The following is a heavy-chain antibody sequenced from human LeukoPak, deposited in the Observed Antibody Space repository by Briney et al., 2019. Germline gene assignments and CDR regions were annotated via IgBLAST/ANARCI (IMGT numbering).Heavy chain of an antibody. D-gene: IGHD4-11*01. J-gene: IGHJ4*02. CDR3: ARGRTVITASFDY. CDR2: IYYSGNT. Sequence: SETLSLTCTVSGDSVSSSSYYWGWIRQPPGKGLEWIGSIYYSGNTYYNPSLKSRVTISVDTSKNQFSLRLSSVTAADPAVYYCARGRTVITASFDYWGQGTLVTVSS. V-gene: IGHV4-39*01. CDR1: GDSVSSSSYY.